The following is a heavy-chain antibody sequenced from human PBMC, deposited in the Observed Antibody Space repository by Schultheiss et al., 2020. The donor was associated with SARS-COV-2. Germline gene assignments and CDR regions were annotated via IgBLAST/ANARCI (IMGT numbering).Heavy chain of an antibody. J-gene: IGHJ6*02. CDR2: IYYSGSI. Sequence: WETLSLTCTVSGGSISSYYWTWIRQPPGKGLEWIGYIYYSGSIEYNPSLKSRVTMSLDTSRRQFSLRLRSVTVADAAVYYCASYTSSGMDVWGQGTTVTVSS. V-gene: IGHV4-59*01. CDR3: ASYTSSGMDV. CDR1: GGSISSYY. D-gene: IGHD4-11*01.